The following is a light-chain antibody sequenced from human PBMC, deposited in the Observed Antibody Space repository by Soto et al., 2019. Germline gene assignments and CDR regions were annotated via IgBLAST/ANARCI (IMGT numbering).Light chain of an antibody. CDR2: WAS. Sequence: DIVMTQSPDSLAVSLGERATINCKSSQSVFYSSNNKNYLAWYQQKPGQPPKLRLYWASTRESGVPERFSGSGSGTDFTLNISSLQAEDVAVYYCQQYYSTPWTFGQGTKVEIK. CDR3: QQYYSTPWT. V-gene: IGKV4-1*01. J-gene: IGKJ1*01. CDR1: QSVFYSSNNKNY.